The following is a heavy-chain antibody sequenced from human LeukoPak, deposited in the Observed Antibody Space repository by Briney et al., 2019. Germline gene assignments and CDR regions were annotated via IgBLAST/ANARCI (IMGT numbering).Heavy chain of an antibody. CDR1: GGSISSYY. CDR3: VRATPYYYDSSGRRYYFDY. V-gene: IGHV4-4*07. D-gene: IGHD3-22*01. Sequence: SETLSLTCTVSGGSISSYYWSWIRQPAGKGLEWIGRIYTSESTNYNPSLKSRVTMSLDTSKNQFSLKLSSVTAADTAVHYCVRATPYYYDSSGRRYYFDYWGQGTLVTVSS. J-gene: IGHJ4*02. CDR2: IYTSEST.